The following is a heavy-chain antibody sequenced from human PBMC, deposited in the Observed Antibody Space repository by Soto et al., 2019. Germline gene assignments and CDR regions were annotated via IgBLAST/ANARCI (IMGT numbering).Heavy chain of an antibody. Sequence: ASVKVSCKASGYTFTSYGISWVRQANGQGLEWMGWISAYNGNTNYAQKLQGRVTMTTDTSTSTAYMELRSLRSDDTAVYYCARGSSAAVDNWFDPWGQGTLVTVSS. V-gene: IGHV1-18*01. J-gene: IGHJ5*02. CDR1: GYTFTSYG. CDR2: ISAYNGNT. CDR3: ARGSSAAVDNWFDP. D-gene: IGHD6-19*01.